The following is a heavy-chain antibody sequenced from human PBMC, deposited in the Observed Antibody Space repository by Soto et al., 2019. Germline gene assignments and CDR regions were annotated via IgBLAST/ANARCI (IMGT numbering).Heavy chain of an antibody. CDR3: ARRGVVGGTVHAFDF. Sequence: GESLKISCEGSGYSFTSYWIGWVRQMPGKGLEWVGIIYPGDSDTRYSPSFQGQVTISADKSISTAYLQWSSLQASDTAMYYCARRGVVGGTVHAFDFWGQGTMVTV. CDR2: IYPGDSDT. CDR1: GYSFTSYW. D-gene: IGHD2-15*01. J-gene: IGHJ3*01. V-gene: IGHV5-51*01.